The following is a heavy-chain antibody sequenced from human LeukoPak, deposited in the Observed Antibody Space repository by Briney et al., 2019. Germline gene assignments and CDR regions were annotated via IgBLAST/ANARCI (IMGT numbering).Heavy chain of an antibody. CDR1: GGSISSGAYY. Sequence: SETLSLTCTVSGGSISSGAYYWSWIRQHPGKGLEWIGYIDYGGSTNYSPSLKSRATISVDTSKNQFSLKLSSVTAADTAVYYCASKSSNHGELRFDYWGQGALVTVSS. CDR2: IDYGGST. D-gene: IGHD1-14*01. J-gene: IGHJ4*02. CDR3: ASKSSNHGELRFDY. V-gene: IGHV4-61*08.